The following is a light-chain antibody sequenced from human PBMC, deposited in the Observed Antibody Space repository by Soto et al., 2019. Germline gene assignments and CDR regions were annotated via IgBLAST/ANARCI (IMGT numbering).Light chain of an antibody. Sequence: EVVMTQSPDTLSVSPGERATLSCRASQSVSSNLAWYQQKLGQAPRLLIYGASTRATDIPPRFSGSGSGTDFTLTISSLEPEDFAVYYCQQRSNFPLTFGGGTKVDIK. CDR2: GAS. V-gene: IGKV3-15*01. CDR3: QQRSNFPLT. CDR1: QSVSSN. J-gene: IGKJ4*01.